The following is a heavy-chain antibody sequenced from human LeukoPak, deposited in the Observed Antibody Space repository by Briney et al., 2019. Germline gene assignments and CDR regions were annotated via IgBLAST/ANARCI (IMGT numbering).Heavy chain of an antibody. CDR1: GGSISSGGYY. J-gene: IGHJ3*02. V-gene: IGHV4-31*03. D-gene: IGHD4-17*01. Sequence: SQTLSLTCTVSGGSISSGGYYWRWIRQHPGKGLEWIGYIYYSGSTYYNPSLKSRVTISVDTSKNQFSLKMSSVTAADPAVYYCARESDYGEYMLGTSDAFDIWGQGTMVTVSS. CDR3: ARESDYGEYMLGTSDAFDI. CDR2: IYYSGST.